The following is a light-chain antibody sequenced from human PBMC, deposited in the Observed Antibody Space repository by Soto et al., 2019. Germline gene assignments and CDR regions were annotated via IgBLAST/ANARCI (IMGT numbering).Light chain of an antibody. J-gene: IGKJ1*01. V-gene: IGKV1-27*01. CDR2: AAS. CDR3: QKYNSAPRT. Sequence: DIQMTQSPSSLAASVGDRVTITCRASQGIIDYLAWYQQKPGKAPKLLIYAASTLQSGVPSRFSGSGAGTDFTLTISSLQTEDVATYYCQKYNSAPRTFGQGNKVEIK. CDR1: QGIIDY.